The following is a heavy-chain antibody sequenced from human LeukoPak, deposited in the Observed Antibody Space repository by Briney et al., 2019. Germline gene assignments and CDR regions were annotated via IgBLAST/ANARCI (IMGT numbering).Heavy chain of an antibody. J-gene: IGHJ4*02. V-gene: IGHV3-23*01. CDR1: GFTFSSYA. Sequence: GGSLRLSCAASGFTFSSYAMSWVRQAPGKGLEWVSAISGSGGSTYYADSVKGRFTISRDNSKNTLYLQMNSLRAEDTAVYYCARDRAGYCSSTSCYSFDYWGQGTLVTVSS. D-gene: IGHD2-2*01. CDR3: ARDRAGYCSSTSCYSFDY. CDR2: ISGSGGST.